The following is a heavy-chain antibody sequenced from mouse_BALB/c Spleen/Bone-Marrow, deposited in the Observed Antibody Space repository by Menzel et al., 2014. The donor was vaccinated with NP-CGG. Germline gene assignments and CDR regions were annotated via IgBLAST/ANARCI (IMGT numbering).Heavy chain of an antibody. Sequence: EVHLVESGPGLVKPSQSLSLTCTVTGYSITSDYSCNWIRQFPGNKLEWMGYISYSGSTSYNPSLKSRISISRDTSKNQFFLQLNSVTTEDTATYYCARNYGYLYALDHWGQGTSVTVSS. D-gene: IGHD1-2*01. J-gene: IGHJ4*01. CDR3: ARNYGYLYALDH. V-gene: IGHV3-2*02. CDR2: ISYSGST. CDR1: GYSITSDYS.